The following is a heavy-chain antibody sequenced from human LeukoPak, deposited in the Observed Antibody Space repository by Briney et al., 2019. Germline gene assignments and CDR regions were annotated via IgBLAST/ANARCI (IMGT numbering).Heavy chain of an antibody. Sequence: SQTLSFTCTVSGGSISSGDYYWSWLRQPPGKGLEWIGYIYYSGSTYYNPSLKSRVTISVDTSKNQFSLKLSSVTAADTAVYYCARAVGDFWSGYSAFDIWGQGTMVTVSS. J-gene: IGHJ3*02. V-gene: IGHV4-30-4*08. D-gene: IGHD3-3*01. CDR3: ARAVGDFWSGYSAFDI. CDR1: GGSISSGDYY. CDR2: IYYSGST.